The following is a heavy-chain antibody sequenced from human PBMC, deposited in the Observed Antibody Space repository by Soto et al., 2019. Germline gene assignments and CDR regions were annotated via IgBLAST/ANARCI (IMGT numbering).Heavy chain of an antibody. Sequence: GGSLRLSCAASGFTFSSYGMHWVRQAPGKGLEWVAVIWYDGSNKYYADSVKGRFTISRDNSKNTLYLQMNSLRAEDTAVYYWARDFSGSFPGFDYWGQGTLVTVSS. D-gene: IGHD1-26*01. J-gene: IGHJ4*02. CDR1: GFTFSSYG. CDR2: IWYDGSNK. CDR3: ARDFSGSFPGFDY. V-gene: IGHV3-33*01.